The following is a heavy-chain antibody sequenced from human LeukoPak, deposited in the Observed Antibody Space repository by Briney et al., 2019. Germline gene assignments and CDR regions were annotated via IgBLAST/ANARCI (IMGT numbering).Heavy chain of an antibody. CDR2: ISTGSSYI. CDR3: ATGTEETTVVTPCY. D-gene: IGHD4-23*01. V-gene: IGHV3-21*01. CDR1: GFTFTTYT. Sequence: GGSLRLSCAASGFTFTTYTMNWVRQAPGKGLEWVSSISTGSSYIHYADSVKGRFTISRDNAKNPLYLQMNSLRAEDTAVYYCATGTEETTVVTPCYWGQGTLVTVSS. J-gene: IGHJ4*02.